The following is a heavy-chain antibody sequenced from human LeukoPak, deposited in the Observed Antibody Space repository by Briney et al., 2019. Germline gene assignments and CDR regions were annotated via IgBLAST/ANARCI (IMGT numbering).Heavy chain of an antibody. Sequence: TGGSLRLSCAASGFTFSGSAMHWVRQASGKGLEWVGRIRSKANSYATAYAASVKGRFTISRDDSKNTAYLQMNSLKTEDTAVYYCTRIAPMIEDAFDIWGQGTMVTVSS. CDR2: IRSKANSYAT. D-gene: IGHD3-22*01. J-gene: IGHJ3*02. V-gene: IGHV3-73*01. CDR3: TRIAPMIEDAFDI. CDR1: GFTFSGSA.